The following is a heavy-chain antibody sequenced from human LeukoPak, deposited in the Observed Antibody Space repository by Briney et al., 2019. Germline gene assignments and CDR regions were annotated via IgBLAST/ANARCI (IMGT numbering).Heavy chain of an antibody. J-gene: IGHJ4*02. CDR2: IYYSGST. CDR1: GGSISSYY. V-gene: IGHV4-59*01. D-gene: IGHD2-15*01. Sequence: SETLSLTCTVSGGSISSYYWSWIRQPPGKGLEWIGYIYYSGSTNYNPSLKSRVTISVDTSKNQFSLKLSSVTAADTAVYYCARVLGYCSGGSCLYYFDYWGQGTLVTVSS. CDR3: ARVLGYCSGGSCLYYFDY.